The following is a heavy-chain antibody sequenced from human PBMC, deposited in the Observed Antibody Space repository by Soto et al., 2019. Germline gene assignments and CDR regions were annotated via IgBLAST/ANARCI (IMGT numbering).Heavy chain of an antibody. J-gene: IGHJ4*02. V-gene: IGHV1-69*08. CDR2: INPILGIA. Sequence: QVQLVQSGAEVKKPGSSVKVSCKASGGTFSSYTISWVRQAPGQGLEWMGRINPILGIANYAQKFQGRVTITADKSTSTAYMELSSLRSEDTAVYYCARDRYSSGGAYWGQGTLVTVSS. D-gene: IGHD6-19*01. CDR1: GGTFSSYT. CDR3: ARDRYSSGGAY.